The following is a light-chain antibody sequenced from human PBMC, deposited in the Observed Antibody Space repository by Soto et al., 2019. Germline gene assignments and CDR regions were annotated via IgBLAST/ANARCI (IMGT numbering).Light chain of an antibody. CDR3: ETWDSNIHWV. CDR2: LEGSGSY. V-gene: IGLV4-60*02. Sequence: QSVLTQSSSASASLGSSVNLTCTLSSGHSSYIIAWHQQQPGKAPRYLMKLEGSGSYNKGSGVPDRFSGSSSGADRYLIISNLQFEDEADYYCETWDSNIHWVFGGRTKVTVL. CDR1: SGHSSYI. J-gene: IGLJ3*02.